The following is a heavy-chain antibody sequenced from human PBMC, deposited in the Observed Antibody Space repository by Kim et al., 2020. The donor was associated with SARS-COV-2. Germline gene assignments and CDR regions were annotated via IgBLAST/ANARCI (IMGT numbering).Heavy chain of an antibody. V-gene: IGHV4-39*01. Sequence: YYNPALKSRVTISADTSKNEVSLRLTYVTAADTAVYYCARIYYPCMSLDVWGNGTSVTVAS. J-gene: IGHJ6*04. CDR3: ARIYYPCMSLDV. D-gene: IGHD1-26*01.